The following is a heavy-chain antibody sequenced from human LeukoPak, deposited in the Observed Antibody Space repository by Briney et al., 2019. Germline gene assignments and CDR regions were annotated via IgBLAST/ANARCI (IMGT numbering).Heavy chain of an antibody. V-gene: IGHV4-4*02. CDR1: GGSISSSNW. CDR2: IYHSGST. D-gene: IGHD1-26*01. J-gene: IGHJ5*02. CDR3: ARPIVGATSRWFDP. Sequence: SETLSLTCAVSGGSISSSNWWSWVRQPPGKGLEWIGEIYHSGSTNYNPSLKSRVTISVDKSKNQFSLKLSSVTAADTAVYYCARPIVGATSRWFDPWGQGTLVTVSS.